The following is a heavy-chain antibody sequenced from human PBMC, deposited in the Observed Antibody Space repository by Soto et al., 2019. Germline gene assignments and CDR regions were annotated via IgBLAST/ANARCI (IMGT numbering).Heavy chain of an antibody. CDR2: INPSGGST. CDR3: AILTGSKRVDY. Sequence: GASVKVSCKASGYTFTSYYMHWVRQAPGQGLEWMGIINPSGGSTSYAQKFQGRVTMTRDTSTSTVYMELSSLRSEDTAVYYCAILTGSKRVDYWGQGTLVTVSS. D-gene: IGHD3-9*01. J-gene: IGHJ4*02. V-gene: IGHV1-46*01. CDR1: GYTFTSYY.